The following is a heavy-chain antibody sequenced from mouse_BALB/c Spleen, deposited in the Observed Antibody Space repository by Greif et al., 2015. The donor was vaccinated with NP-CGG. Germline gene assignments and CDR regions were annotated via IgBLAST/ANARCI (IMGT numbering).Heavy chain of an antibody. Sequence: EVMLVESGGDLVKPGGSLKLSCAASGFTFSSYGMSWVRQTPDKRLEWVATISSGGSYTYYPDSVKGRFTISRDNAKNTLYLQMSSLKSEDTAMYYCARLGSSDAMDYWGQGTSVTVSS. J-gene: IGHJ4*01. CDR2: ISSGGSYT. CDR3: ARLGSSDAMDY. V-gene: IGHV5-6*02. CDR1: GFTFSSYG. D-gene: IGHD1-1*01.